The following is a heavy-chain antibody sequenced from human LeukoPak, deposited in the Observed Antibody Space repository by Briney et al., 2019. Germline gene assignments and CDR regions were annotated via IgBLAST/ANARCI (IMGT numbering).Heavy chain of an antibody. J-gene: IGHJ3*02. CDR1: GFTFSSYS. CDR2: ISSSSSYI. CDR3: AREYPARAFDI. Sequence: GGSLRLSRAASGFTFSSYSMNWVRQAPGKGLEWVSSISSSSSYIYYADSVKGRFTISRDNAKNSLYLQMNSLRAEDTAVYYCAREYPARAFDIWGQGTMVTVSS. V-gene: IGHV3-21*04.